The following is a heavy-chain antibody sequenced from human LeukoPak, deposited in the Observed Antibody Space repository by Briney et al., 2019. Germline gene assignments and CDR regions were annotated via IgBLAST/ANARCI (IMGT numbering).Heavy chain of an antibody. J-gene: IGHJ4*02. Sequence: GGSLRLSCAASGFTFSSSSMNWVRQAPGKGPEWVANIKQDGSEKDYVDSVKGRFTISRDNAKNSLYLQMNSLRAEDTAVYYCARDSDVPFDYWGQGTLVTVSS. CDR3: ARDSDVPFDY. V-gene: IGHV3-7*01. CDR2: IKQDGSEK. D-gene: IGHD3-16*01. CDR1: GFTFSSSS.